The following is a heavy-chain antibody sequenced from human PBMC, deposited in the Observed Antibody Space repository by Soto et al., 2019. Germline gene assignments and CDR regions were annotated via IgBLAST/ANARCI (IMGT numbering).Heavy chain of an antibody. CDR2: ISSSSSYI. Sequence: GGSLRLSCAASGFTFSSYSMNWVRQAPGKGLEWVSSISSSSSYIYYADSVKGRFTISRDNAKNSLYLQMNSLRAEDTAVYYCARDHRWLQRPGYYGMDVWGQGTTVTVSS. CDR3: ARDHRWLQRPGYYGMDV. D-gene: IGHD5-12*01. CDR1: GFTFSSYS. J-gene: IGHJ6*02. V-gene: IGHV3-21*01.